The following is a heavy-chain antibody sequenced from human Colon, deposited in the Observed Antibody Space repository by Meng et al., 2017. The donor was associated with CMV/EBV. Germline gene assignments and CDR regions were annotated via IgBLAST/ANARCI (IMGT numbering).Heavy chain of an antibody. D-gene: IGHD2-2*02. CDR1: GFTFRTYG. J-gene: IGHJ4*02. CDR3: TKDLGSGYCSSSSCYTFDY. CDR2: IWYDATNK. Sequence: GGSLRLSCAASGFTFRTYGRHWVRQAPGKGLEWVAVIWYDATNKYYTDSVKGRFTISRDNSKNTLYLQMNSLRAEDTAVYYCTKDLGSGYCSSSSCYTFDYWGQGTLVTVSS. V-gene: IGHV3-33*06.